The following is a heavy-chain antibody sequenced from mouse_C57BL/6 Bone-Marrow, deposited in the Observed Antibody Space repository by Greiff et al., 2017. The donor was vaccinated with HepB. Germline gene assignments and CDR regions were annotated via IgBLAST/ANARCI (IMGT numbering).Heavy chain of an antibody. CDR1: GYTFTSYG. D-gene: IGHD2-10*01. CDR2: IYPRSGNT. CDR3: ARGSNSYYGNFFYAMDD. J-gene: IGHJ4*01. Sequence: VQLQQSGAELARPGASVKLSCKASGYTFTSYGISWVKQRPGQGLEWIGEIYPRSGNTYYNEKFKGKATLTADKSSSTAYMELRSLTSEDSAVYFCARGSNSYYGNFFYAMDDWGQGTSVTVSS. V-gene: IGHV1-81*01.